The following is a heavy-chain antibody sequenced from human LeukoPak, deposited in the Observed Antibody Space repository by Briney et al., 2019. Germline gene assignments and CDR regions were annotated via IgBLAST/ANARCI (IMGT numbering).Heavy chain of an antibody. CDR1: GGSISSYY. CDR2: IYYSGST. CDR3: ARQEQQLIHNWFEP. Sequence: PSETLSLTCTVSGGSISSYYWSWIRQPPGKGLEWIGYIYYSGSTNYNPSLKSRVTISVDTSKNQFSLKLSSVTAADTAVYYCARQEQQLIHNWFEPWGQGTLVTVSS. D-gene: IGHD6-13*01. J-gene: IGHJ5*02. V-gene: IGHV4-59*01.